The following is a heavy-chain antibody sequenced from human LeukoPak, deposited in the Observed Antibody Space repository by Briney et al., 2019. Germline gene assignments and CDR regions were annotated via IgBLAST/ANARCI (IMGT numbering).Heavy chain of an antibody. CDR3: ARELTDDFWSGYSGNWFDP. D-gene: IGHD3-3*01. V-gene: IGHV4-59*01. J-gene: IGHJ5*02. CDR1: GGSISSYY. CDR2: IYYSGST. Sequence: KPSETLSLTCTVSGGSISSYYWSWIRQPPGKGLEWIGSIYYSGSTNYNPSLKSRVTISVDTSKNQFSLKLSSVTAADTAVYYCARELTDDFWSGYSGNWFDPWGQGTLVTVSS.